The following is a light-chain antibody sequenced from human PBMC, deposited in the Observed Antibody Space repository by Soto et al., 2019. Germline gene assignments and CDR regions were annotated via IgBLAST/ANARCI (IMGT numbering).Light chain of an antibody. CDR1: QSLLHSTGYNY. Sequence: DIVMTQSPLSLPVTPGETASISCRSSQSLLHSTGYNYLDCYLQKPGQSPQLLILLCSNRASGVAGRFGGSGSGTYFTLKISRVEAEDVGFYYWMQAIKTRTFGQGTKLEIK. CDR3: MQAIKTRT. V-gene: IGKV2-28*01. CDR2: LCS. J-gene: IGKJ1*01.